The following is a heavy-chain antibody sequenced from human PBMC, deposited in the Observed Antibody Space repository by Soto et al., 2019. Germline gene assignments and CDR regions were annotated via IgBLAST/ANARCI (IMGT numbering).Heavy chain of an antibody. D-gene: IGHD5-18*01. V-gene: IGHV3-11*01. CDR1: GFTFSDYY. Sequence: GSLRLSCAASGFTFSDYYMSWIRQAPGKGLEWVSYISSSGSTIYYADSVKGRFTISRDNAKNSLYLQMNSLRAEDTAVYYCARDFSGRIQLFRYSYYGMDVWGQGTTVTVSS. CDR2: ISSSGSTI. CDR3: ARDFSGRIQLFRYSYYGMDV. J-gene: IGHJ6*02.